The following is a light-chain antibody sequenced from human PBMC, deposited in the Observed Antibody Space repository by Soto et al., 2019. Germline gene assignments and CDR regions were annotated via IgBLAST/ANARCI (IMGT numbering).Light chain of an antibody. V-gene: IGKV1-5*01. J-gene: IGKJ1*01. CDR1: QSINNW. CDR3: QQYNLYWT. Sequence: DIQMTQSPSALSASIGDRVTITCRASQSINNWLAWYQQKPGKAPKLLIYDASSLESGVPSRFSGSGSGTEFILTISSLQPDDLATYYCQQYNLYWTFGQGTKVEIK. CDR2: DAS.